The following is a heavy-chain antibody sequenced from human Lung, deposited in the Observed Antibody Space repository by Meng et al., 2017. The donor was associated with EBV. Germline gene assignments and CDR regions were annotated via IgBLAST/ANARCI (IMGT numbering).Heavy chain of an antibody. CDR3: AKGHPSAAVLDY. J-gene: IGHJ4*02. Sequence: QMQLVGSGGGVAQPGRSLRLSCAASGFAFSTYGMHWVRQTPGKGLEWVAVISYDGSTKYFGGSVKGRFTISRDNSKNTLYLEMTSLRREDTAVYYCAKGHPSAAVLDYWGQGTLVTVSS. CDR1: GFAFSTYG. V-gene: IGHV3-30*18. D-gene: IGHD6-13*01. CDR2: ISYDGSTK.